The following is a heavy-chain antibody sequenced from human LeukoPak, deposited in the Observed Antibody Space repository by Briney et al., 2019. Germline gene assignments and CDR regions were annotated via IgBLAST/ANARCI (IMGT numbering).Heavy chain of an antibody. J-gene: IGHJ6*02. CDR1: GGSISTYY. V-gene: IGHV4-59*01. CDR2: IHYTGST. Sequence: PSETLSLTCTVSGGSISTYYWNWIRQPPGKGLEWIAYIHYTGSTNYNPSLESRVTISIDTSKNQFSLRLSSVTAADTAVYYCARDPLGIVGVGMPPIYYGMDVWGQGTTVTVSS. CDR3: ARDPLGIVGVGMPPIYYGMDV. D-gene: IGHD6-19*01.